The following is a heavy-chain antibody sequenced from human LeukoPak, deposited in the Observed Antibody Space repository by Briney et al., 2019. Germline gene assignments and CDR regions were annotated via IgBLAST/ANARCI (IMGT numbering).Heavy chain of an antibody. D-gene: IGHD6-13*01. Sequence: ASVKVSCKASGYTFTSYGISWVRQAPGQGLEWMGWISAYNGNTNYAQKLQGRVTMTTDTSTSTAYMELRSLRSDDTVVYYCARGGAAADGAPDFDYWGQGTLVTVSS. J-gene: IGHJ4*02. CDR3: ARGGAAADGAPDFDY. CDR1: GYTFTSYG. V-gene: IGHV1-18*01. CDR2: ISAYNGNT.